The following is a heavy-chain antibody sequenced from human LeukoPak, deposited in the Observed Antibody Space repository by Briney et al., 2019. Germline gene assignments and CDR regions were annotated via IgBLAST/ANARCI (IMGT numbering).Heavy chain of an antibody. CDR1: GFPFVTYW. J-gene: IGHJ4*02. CDR3: ARATAEPAGMDS. Sequence: GGSLRLSCAASGFPFVTYWMHWVRQAPGKGLVWVSHLNTDGSSPTYGDSAKGRFTVSRDNAKNTLFLQLNSLRVEDTAVYYWARATAEPAGMDSRGQGTLVTGTS. V-gene: IGHV3-74*01. CDR2: LNTDGSSP. D-gene: IGHD2-2*01.